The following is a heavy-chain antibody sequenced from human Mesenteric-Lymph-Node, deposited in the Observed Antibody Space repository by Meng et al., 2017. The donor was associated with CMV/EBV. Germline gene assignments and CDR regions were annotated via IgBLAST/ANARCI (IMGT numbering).Heavy chain of an antibody. V-gene: IGHV1-8*03. CDR3: ARHSSGWSIFDY. CDR2: VNPKSGDT. Sequence: CKTSGYTFVNSNINWVRQATGQGLEWMGRVNPKSGDTEYAQKFQGRITVTKDTATNTVYMELHSLTTDDTAVYYCARHSSGWSIFDYWGQGALVTVSS. CDR1: GYTFVNSN. J-gene: IGHJ4*02. D-gene: IGHD6-19*01.